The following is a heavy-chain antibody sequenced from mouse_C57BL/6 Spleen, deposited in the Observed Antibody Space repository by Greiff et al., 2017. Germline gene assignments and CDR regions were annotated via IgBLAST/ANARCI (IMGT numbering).Heavy chain of an antibody. V-gene: IGHV2-2*01. Sequence: QVQLKQSGPGLVQPSQSLSITCTVSGFSLTSYGVHWVRQSPGKGLEWLGVIWSGGSTDYNAAFISRLSICKDNSKSQVFFKMNSLQADDTAIYYCATQPPYDYDVGWFAYWGQGTLVTVSA. D-gene: IGHD2-4*01. CDR2: IWSGGST. J-gene: IGHJ3*01. CDR3: ATQPPYDYDVGWFAY. CDR1: GFSLTSYG.